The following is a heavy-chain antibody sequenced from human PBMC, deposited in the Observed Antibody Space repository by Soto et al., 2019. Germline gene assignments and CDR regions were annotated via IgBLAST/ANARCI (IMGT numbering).Heavy chain of an antibody. Sequence: ASVKVSCEASGYSLTSYARHWVRQAPGRRLEWMGWINAGNGNTKYSQKFQGRVTITRDTSASTAYMELSSLRSEDTAVYYCARAIVVVTPPDYWGQGTLVTVS. V-gene: IGHV1-3*01. CDR2: INAGNGNT. D-gene: IGHD3-22*01. CDR3: ARAIVVVTPPDY. CDR1: GYSLTSYA. J-gene: IGHJ4*02.